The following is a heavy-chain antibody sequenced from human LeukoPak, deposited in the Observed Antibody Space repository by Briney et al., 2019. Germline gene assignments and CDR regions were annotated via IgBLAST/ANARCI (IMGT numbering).Heavy chain of an antibody. Sequence: ASVKVSCKASGYTFTSYDINWVRQATGQGLEWMGIVNPSGGSTTDAQKFQGRLTMTRDMSTSTVYMELSSLRSEDTAVYYCARALAAAAGRRAGMMGDWGQGTLVTVSS. CDR3: ARALAAAAGRRAGMMGD. CDR2: VNPSGGST. V-gene: IGHV1-46*01. J-gene: IGHJ4*02. CDR1: GYTFTSYD. D-gene: IGHD6-13*01.